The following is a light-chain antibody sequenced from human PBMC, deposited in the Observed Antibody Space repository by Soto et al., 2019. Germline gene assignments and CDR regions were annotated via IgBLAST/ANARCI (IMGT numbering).Light chain of an antibody. CDR2: LGS. Sequence: DIVMTQSPLSLPVTPGEPASISCRSSQSLLHTSGYTYLHWFLQRPGQSPQLLIYLGSNRASGVPDRFSGSGSGTDFTLKISRVEAEDVGVYYCMQALPSVFTFGPGTKVDFK. CDR3: MQALPSVFT. CDR1: QSLLHTSGYTY. J-gene: IGKJ3*01. V-gene: IGKV2-28*01.